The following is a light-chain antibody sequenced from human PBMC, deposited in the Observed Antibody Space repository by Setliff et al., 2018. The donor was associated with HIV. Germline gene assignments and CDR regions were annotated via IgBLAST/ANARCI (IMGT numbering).Light chain of an antibody. CDR3: CSYAGSYTLGV. CDR1: SSDVGGYDY. J-gene: IGLJ3*02. Sequence: QSALPQPRSVSGSPGQSVTISCTGTSSDVGGYDYVSWYQQLPGKAPKLMIYDVTKRPSGVPDRFSGSKSGNTASLTISGLQAEDEADYYCCSYAGSYTLGVFGGGTKVTVL. V-gene: IGLV2-11*01. CDR2: DVT.